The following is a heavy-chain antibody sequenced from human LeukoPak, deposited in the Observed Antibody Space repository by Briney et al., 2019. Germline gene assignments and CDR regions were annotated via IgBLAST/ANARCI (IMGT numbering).Heavy chain of an antibody. D-gene: IGHD4-11*01. CDR3: ARDPSTVTHDAFDI. CDR1: GFTFSSYS. Sequence: GGSLRLSCAASGFTFSSYSMNWVRQAPGKGLEWVSYISSSSSTIYYADPVKGRFTISRDNAKNSLYLQMNSLRAEDTAVYYCARDPSTVTHDAFDIWGQGTMVTVSS. CDR2: ISSSSSTI. V-gene: IGHV3-48*01. J-gene: IGHJ3*02.